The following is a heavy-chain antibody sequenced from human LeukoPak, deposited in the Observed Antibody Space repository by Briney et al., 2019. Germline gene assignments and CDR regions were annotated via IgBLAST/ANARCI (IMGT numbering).Heavy chain of an antibody. CDR2: INPSGGST. CDR3: AREPMGIAVAGSGYFDY. D-gene: IGHD6-19*01. Sequence: ASVKVSCKASGYTFTSYYMHWVRQAPGQGLEWMGIINPSGGSTSYAQKFQGRVTMTRDTSTSTVYMELSSLRSEDTVVYYCAREPMGIAVAGSGYFDYWGQGTLVTVSS. V-gene: IGHV1-46*01. CDR1: GYTFTSYY. J-gene: IGHJ4*02.